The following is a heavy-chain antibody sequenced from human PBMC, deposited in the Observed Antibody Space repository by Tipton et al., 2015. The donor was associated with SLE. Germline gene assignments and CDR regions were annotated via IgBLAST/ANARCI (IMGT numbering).Heavy chain of an antibody. CDR1: GGSMSSSGYY. D-gene: IGHD3-3*02. V-gene: IGHV4-39*07. Sequence: TLSLTCTVSGGSMSSSGYYWGWIRQPPRMGLEWIGTIYYSGSTYYNPSLKSRVTISVDTSNNRFSLKLTSVTAADTAVYYCARDKSSHSKYILDYWGQGTLVTVSS. CDR2: IYYSGST. CDR3: ARDKSSHSKYILDY. J-gene: IGHJ4*02.